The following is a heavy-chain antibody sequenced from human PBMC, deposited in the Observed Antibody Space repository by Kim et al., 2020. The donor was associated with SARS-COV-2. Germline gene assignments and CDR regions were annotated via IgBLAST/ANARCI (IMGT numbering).Heavy chain of an antibody. CDR2: IYYSGST. J-gene: IGHJ4*02. Sequence: SETLSLTCTVSGGSISSSSYYWGWIRQPPGKGLEWIGSIYYSGSTYYNPSLKSRVTISVDTSKNQFSLKLSSVTAADTAVYYCARVSQYSSSWYFDYWGQGTLVTVSS. V-gene: IGHV4-39*01. CDR3: ARVSQYSSSWYFDY. CDR1: GGSISSSSYY. D-gene: IGHD6-13*01.